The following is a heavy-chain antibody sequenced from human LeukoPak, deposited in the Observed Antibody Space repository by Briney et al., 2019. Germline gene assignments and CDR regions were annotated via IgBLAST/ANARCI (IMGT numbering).Heavy chain of an antibody. D-gene: IGHD6-13*01. V-gene: IGHV3-23*01. CDR1: GFTFSSYA. CDR2: ISVSGGTT. Sequence: PGGSLRLSCAASGFTFSSYAMSWVRQAPGKGLEWVSGISVSGGTTYYADSVKGRFTISRDNSENTLYLRMNSLRAEDTAVYYCAGSGITTTGNLYYYGMDVWGRGTTVTVSS. CDR3: AGSGITTTGNLYYYGMDV. J-gene: IGHJ6*02.